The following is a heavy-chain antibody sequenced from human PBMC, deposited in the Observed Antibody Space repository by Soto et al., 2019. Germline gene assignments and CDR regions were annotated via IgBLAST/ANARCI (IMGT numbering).Heavy chain of an antibody. V-gene: IGHV3-21*01. D-gene: IGHD3-22*01. CDR2: ISSSSSYI. J-gene: IGHJ3*02. Sequence: GGSLRLSCAASGFTFSSYSMSWVRQAPGKGLEWVSSISSSSSYIYYADSVKGRFTISRDNAKNSLYLQMNSLRAEDTAVYYCARDQYYYDSSGYQDAFDIWGQGTMVTVSS. CDR1: GFTFSSYS. CDR3: ARDQYYYDSSGYQDAFDI.